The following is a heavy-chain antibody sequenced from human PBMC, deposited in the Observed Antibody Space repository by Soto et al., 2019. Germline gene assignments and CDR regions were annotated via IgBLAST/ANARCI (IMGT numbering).Heavy chain of an antibody. V-gene: IGHV1-2*02. Sequence: ASVKVSCKASGYTFTGYYMHWVRQAPGQGLEWVGWINPNSGGTNYAQKFQGRVTMTRDTSISTAYMELSRLRSDDTAVYYCARGGPYYDILTGYRNWFDPWGQGTLVTVSS. J-gene: IGHJ5*02. CDR1: GYTFTGYY. CDR2: INPNSGGT. CDR3: ARGGPYYDILTGYRNWFDP. D-gene: IGHD3-9*01.